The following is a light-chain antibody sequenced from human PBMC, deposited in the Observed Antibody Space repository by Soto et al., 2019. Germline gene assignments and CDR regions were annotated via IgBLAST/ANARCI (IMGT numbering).Light chain of an antibody. J-gene: IGKJ5*01. CDR1: QGISTW. CDR3: QQVSSYPIT. Sequence: DIQMTQSPSFVSASVGDSVTITCRASQGISTWLAWYQQKPGRAPTXLINKASSLQRGVPSRFSGIVSGTTVTITISGLQPEDGETYDGQQVSSYPITFGQGTRLEIK. V-gene: IGKV1D-12*01. CDR2: KAS.